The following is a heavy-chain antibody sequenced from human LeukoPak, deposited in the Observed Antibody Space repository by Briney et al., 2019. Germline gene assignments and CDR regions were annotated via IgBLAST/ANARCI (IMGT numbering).Heavy chain of an antibody. CDR3: ARIGYCSSTSCYTIAWRIDY. J-gene: IGHJ4*02. Sequence: PSETLSLTCTVSGGSISSSSYYWGWIRQPPGKGLEWIGSIYYSGSTYYNPSLKSRVTISVDTSKNQFSLKLSSVTAADTAVYYCARIGYCSSTSCYTIAWRIDYWGQGTLVTVSS. D-gene: IGHD2-2*02. CDR2: IYYSGST. CDR1: GGSISSSSYY. V-gene: IGHV4-39*01.